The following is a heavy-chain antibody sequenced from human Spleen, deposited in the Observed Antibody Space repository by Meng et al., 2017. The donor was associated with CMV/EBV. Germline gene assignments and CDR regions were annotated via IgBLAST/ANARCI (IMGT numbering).Heavy chain of an antibody. CDR1: GFTFSSYE. CDR2: IRSKAYSYAT. D-gene: IGHD4-17*01. CDR3: AYGGGDYEYYFDY. V-gene: IGHV3-73*01. Sequence: GESLKISCAASGFTFSSYEMNWVRQASGKGLEWLGHIRSKAYSYATAYAASVKGRFTISRDDSENTAYLQMNSLKTEDTAVYYCAYGGGDYEYYFDYWGQGTLVTVSS. J-gene: IGHJ4*02.